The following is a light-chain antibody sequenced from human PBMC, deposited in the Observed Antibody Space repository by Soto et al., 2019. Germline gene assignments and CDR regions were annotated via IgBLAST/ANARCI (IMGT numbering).Light chain of an antibody. J-gene: IGLJ2*01. CDR1: SSNIGNNY. CDR2: DNN. Sequence: QSALTQPPSVSAAPGQKVTISCSGSSSNIGNNYVSWYQQLPGTAPKLLIYDNNKRPSGIPDRFSGSKSGTSATLGITGLQTGDEADYYCGTWDSSLSVVFGGGTKLTVL. V-gene: IGLV1-51*01. CDR3: GTWDSSLSVV.